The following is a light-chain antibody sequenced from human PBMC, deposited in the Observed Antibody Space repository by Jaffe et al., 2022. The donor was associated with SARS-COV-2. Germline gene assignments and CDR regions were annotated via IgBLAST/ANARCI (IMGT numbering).Light chain of an antibody. CDR2: GNN. V-gene: IGLV1-40*01. CDR3: QSYDSSLSGVI. J-gene: IGLJ2*01. CDR1: SSNIGAPYD. Sequence: QSVLTQPPSVSGAPGQRVTISCTGTSSNIGAPYDVHWYQQLPGTAPKLLIYGNNNRPSGVPDRFSASKSGASASLAITGLQAEDEADYYCQSYDSSLSGVIFGGGTKLTVL.